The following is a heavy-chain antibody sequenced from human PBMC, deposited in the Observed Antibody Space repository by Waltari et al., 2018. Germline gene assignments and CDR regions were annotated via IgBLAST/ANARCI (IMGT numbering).Heavy chain of an antibody. CDR3: ARDLTSYSTFDY. Sequence: QLQLQESGPGLVKPSETLSLTCTVSGGSISSSSYYWGWIRQPPGKGLEWIGIIYYSVSTYYNPSLKSRVTISVDTSKNQFSLKLSSVTAADTAVYYCARDLTSYSTFDYWGQGTLVTVSS. CDR2: IYYSVST. CDR1: GGSISSSSYY. D-gene: IGHD2-21*01. J-gene: IGHJ4*02. V-gene: IGHV4-39*07.